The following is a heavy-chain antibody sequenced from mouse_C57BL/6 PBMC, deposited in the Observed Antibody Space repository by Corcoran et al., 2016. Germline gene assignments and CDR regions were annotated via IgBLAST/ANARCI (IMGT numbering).Heavy chain of an antibody. D-gene: IGHD2-1*01. J-gene: IGHJ3*01. Sequence: DVQLQESGPGLVKPSQSLSLTCSVTGYSITSGYYWNWIRQFPGNKLEWMGYISYDGSNNYNPSLKNRISITRDTSKNQFFLKLNSVTTEDTATYYCARGGYGNYSWFAYLGQGTLVTVSA. CDR2: ISYDGSN. V-gene: IGHV3-6*01. CDR3: ARGGYGNYSWFAY. CDR1: GYSITSGYY.